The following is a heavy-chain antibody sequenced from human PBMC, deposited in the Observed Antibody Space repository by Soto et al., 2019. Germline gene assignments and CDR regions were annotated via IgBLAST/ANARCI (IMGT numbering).Heavy chain of an antibody. Sequence: QVQLVQSGAEVKKPGSSVKVSCKASGGTFSSYAISWVRQAPGQGLERMGGIIPIFGTANYAQKFQGRVTITADESTSTAYMELSSLRSEDTSVYYCARGIMEYYESSGYYLKGAFDIWGQGTMVTVSS. CDR1: GGTFSSYA. CDR3: ARGIMEYYESSGYYLKGAFDI. D-gene: IGHD3-22*01. J-gene: IGHJ3*02. CDR2: IIPIFGTA. V-gene: IGHV1-69*01.